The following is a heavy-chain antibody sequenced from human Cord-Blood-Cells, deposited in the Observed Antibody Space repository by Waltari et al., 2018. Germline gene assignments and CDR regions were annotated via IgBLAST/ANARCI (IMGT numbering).Heavy chain of an antibody. V-gene: IGHV4-39*01. CDR1: GGSISSSSYY. J-gene: IGHJ3*02. CDR2: IYYSGST. CDR3: ARHRGDFWSGYYDAFDI. D-gene: IGHD3-3*01. Sequence: QLQLQESGPGLVKPSETLSLTCTVSGGSISSSSYYWGWIRQPPGKGLEWMGSIYYSGSTYYNPSLKSRVTISVDTSKNQFSLKLSSVTAADTAVYYCARHRGDFWSGYYDAFDIWGQGTMVTVSS.